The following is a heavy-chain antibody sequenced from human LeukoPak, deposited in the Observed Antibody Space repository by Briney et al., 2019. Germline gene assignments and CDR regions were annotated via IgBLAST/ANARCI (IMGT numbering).Heavy chain of an antibody. CDR2: IWKDGSNK. D-gene: IGHD3-22*01. J-gene: IGHJ3*02. CDR3: AKEGLLSPYYDSSGYYYVGPFDS. CDR1: GFTFSTYG. Sequence: GGSLRLSCAASGFTFSTYGMHWVRQAPGKGLEWVAFIWKDGSNKYYADSVKGRFTISRDNSENTLFPQMNSLRAEDTAVYYCAKEGLLSPYYDSSGYYYVGPFDSWGQGTMVTVSS. V-gene: IGHV3-30*02.